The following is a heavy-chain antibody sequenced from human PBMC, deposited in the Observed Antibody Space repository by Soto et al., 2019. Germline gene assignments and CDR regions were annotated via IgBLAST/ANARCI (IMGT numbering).Heavy chain of an antibody. V-gene: IGHV1-3*01. Sequence: ASVKVSCKASGYTFTSYAMHWVRQAPGQRLEWMGWINAGNGNTKYLQKFQGRVTITRDTSASTAYMELSSLRSEDTAVYYCARLHCGSPNCVPLDPWGQGTLVTVSS. CDR2: INAGNGNT. J-gene: IGHJ5*02. CDR3: ARLHCGSPNCVPLDP. D-gene: IGHD2-2*01. CDR1: GYTFTSYA.